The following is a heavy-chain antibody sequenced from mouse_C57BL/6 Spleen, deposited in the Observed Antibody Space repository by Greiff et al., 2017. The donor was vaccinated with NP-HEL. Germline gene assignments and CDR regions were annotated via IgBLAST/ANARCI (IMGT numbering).Heavy chain of an antibody. Sequence: EVKLVESGGGLVQPKGSLKLSCAASGFSFNTYAMNWVRQAPGKGLEWVARIRSKSNNYATYYADSVKDRFTISRDDSESMLYLQMNNLKTEDTAMYYCVRGYDYYFDYWGQGTTLTVSS. CDR3: VRGYDYYFDY. D-gene: IGHD2-4*01. J-gene: IGHJ2*01. CDR1: GFSFNTYA. CDR2: IRSKSNNYAT. V-gene: IGHV10-1*01.